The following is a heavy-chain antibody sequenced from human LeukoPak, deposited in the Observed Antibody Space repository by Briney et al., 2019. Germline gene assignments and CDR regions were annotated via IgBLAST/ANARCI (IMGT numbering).Heavy chain of an antibody. J-gene: IGHJ6*03. Sequence: GGSLRLSCAASGFTLSSYWMHWVRQAPGKGLVWVSRINTDGSSTSYADSVKGRFTISRDNAKNTLYLQMNSLRAEDTAVYYCARDPIHYDFWSGYSSHYYMDVWGKGTTVTVSS. CDR2: INTDGSST. V-gene: IGHV3-74*01. CDR3: ARDPIHYDFWSGYSSHYYMDV. D-gene: IGHD3-3*01. CDR1: GFTLSSYW.